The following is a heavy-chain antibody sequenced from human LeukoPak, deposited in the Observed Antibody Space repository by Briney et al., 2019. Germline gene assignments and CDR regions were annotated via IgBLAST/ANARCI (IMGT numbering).Heavy chain of an antibody. Sequence: PGGSLRLSCAASGFTFSSYGMSWVRQAPGKGLEWVANIKKDGNKIYYVDSVKGRSTISRDNAKSSLYLQMNSLRAEDTGVCFSATRARHSSWGGYCYYIYLDVWGKGTTVTVSS. CDR3: ATRARHSSWGGYCYYIYLDV. D-gene: IGHD2-15*01. CDR1: GFTFSSYG. J-gene: IGHJ6*03. V-gene: IGHV3-7*01. CDR2: IKKDGNKI.